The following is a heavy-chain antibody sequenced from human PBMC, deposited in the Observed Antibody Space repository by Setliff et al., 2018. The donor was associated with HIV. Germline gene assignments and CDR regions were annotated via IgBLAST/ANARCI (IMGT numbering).Heavy chain of an antibody. J-gene: IGHJ3*01. Sequence: ASVKVSCKVSGGTFTRNCISWVRQAPGQGLEWMGWISVYNGNINYAQKLQGRVTMTTDTSTSTADRELRSLRSDDTAVYYCARGHIFDWLLYGTYAFDFWGQGTGVTVSS. D-gene: IGHD3-9*01. CDR3: ARGHIFDWLLYGTYAFDF. CDR2: ISVYNGNI. V-gene: IGHV1-18*01. CDR1: GGTFTRNC.